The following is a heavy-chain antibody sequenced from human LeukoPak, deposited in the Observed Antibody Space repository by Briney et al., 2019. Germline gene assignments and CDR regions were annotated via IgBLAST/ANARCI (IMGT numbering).Heavy chain of an antibody. Sequence: SETLSLTCAVYGGSFSGYYWSWIRQPPGKGLEWIGEINHSGSTNYNPSLKSRVTISVDTSKNQFSLKLSSVTAADTAVYYCARYCSSTSCPSHDYYYGMDVWGQGTTVTVPS. V-gene: IGHV4-34*01. CDR1: GGSFSGYY. D-gene: IGHD2-2*01. J-gene: IGHJ6*02. CDR2: INHSGST. CDR3: ARYCSSTSCPSHDYYYGMDV.